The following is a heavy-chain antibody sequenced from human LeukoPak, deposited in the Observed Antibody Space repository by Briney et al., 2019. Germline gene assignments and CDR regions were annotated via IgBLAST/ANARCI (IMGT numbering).Heavy chain of an antibody. J-gene: IGHJ4*02. CDR2: IYYSGST. D-gene: IGHD3-9*01. CDR1: GGSISSSSYY. CDR3: AVGNVLRYFDWLFQFDY. V-gene: IGHV4-39*01. Sequence: SETLSLTCTVSGGSISSSSYYWGWIRQPPGTGLEWIGSIYYSGSTYYNPSLKSRVTISVDTSKNQFSLKLSSVTAADTAVYYCAVGNVLRYFDWLFQFDYWGQGTLVTVSS.